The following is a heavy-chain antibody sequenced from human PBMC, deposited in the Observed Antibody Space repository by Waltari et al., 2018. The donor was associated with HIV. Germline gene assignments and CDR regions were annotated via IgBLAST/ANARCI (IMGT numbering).Heavy chain of an antibody. CDR2: INYDGSNK. CDR3: ARDKAPYSSSSAVDY. CDR1: GFTFGRYG. D-gene: IGHD6-6*01. J-gene: IGHJ4*02. Sequence: VQLMESGGGVVQPGKSLRLSCATSGFTFGRYGITWVRQAPGKGLEWVAVINYDGSNKFYAESVKGRFLISRDNSKNTLFLQMNSLRDEDTGLYYCARDKAPYSSSSAVDYWGQGTLVTVS. V-gene: IGHV3-33*01.